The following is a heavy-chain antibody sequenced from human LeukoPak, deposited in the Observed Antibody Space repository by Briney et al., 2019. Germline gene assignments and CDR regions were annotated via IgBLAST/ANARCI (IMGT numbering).Heavy chain of an antibody. CDR2: VSYSGSI. V-gene: IGHV4-39*01. J-gene: IGHJ4*02. Sequence: SETLSLTCTVSGGSISSRPYYWGWVRQPPRKGLEWIGSVSYSGSIHYNPSLKSRVTISVDTSKNHFSLRLTSVTAADPAVYYCATLEIGDYYFDYWGQGTLVTVSS. CDR3: ATLEIGDYYFDY. D-gene: IGHD2-21*01. CDR1: GGSISSRPYY.